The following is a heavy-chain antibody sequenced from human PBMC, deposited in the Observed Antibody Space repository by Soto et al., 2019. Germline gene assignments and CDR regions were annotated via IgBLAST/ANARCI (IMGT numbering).Heavy chain of an antibody. V-gene: IGHV3-30*18. D-gene: IGHD3-3*01. J-gene: IGHJ4*02. CDR2: ISYDGSNK. CDR1: GFTFRSYG. CDR3: AKDREVDYDFWSGYDFDY. Sequence: GGSLRLSCAASGFTFRSYGMHWVRQAPGKGLEWVAVISYDGSNKYYADSVKGRFTISRDNSKNTLYLQMNSLRAEDTAVYYCAKDREVDYDFWSGYDFDYWGQGTMVTVSS.